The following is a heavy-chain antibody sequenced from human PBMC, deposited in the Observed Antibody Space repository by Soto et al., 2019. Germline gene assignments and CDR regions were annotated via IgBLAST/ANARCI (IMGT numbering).Heavy chain of an antibody. Sequence: GGSLRLSCAASGFTFSIYGMHWVRQAPGKGLEWVAVISYDGSNKYYADSVKGRFTISRDNSKNTLYLQMNSLRAEDTAVYYCAKDPYCRGGSCYPYYFDYWGQGTLVTVSS. J-gene: IGHJ4*02. CDR3: AKDPYCRGGSCYPYYFDY. CDR1: GFTFSIYG. D-gene: IGHD2-15*01. V-gene: IGHV3-30*18. CDR2: ISYDGSNK.